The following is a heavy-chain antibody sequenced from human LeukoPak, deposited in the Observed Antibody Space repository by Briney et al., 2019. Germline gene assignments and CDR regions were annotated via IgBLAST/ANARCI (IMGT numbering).Heavy chain of an antibody. CDR1: GYTFTGYF. J-gene: IGHJ4*02. Sequence: ASVKVSCKASGYTFTGYFMHWVRQAPGQGLEWMGWINPNSGDTNYAQKLQGRVTMTTDTSTSTAYMELRSLRSDDTAVYYCARDSPIAARPRNFDYWGQGTLVTVSS. V-gene: IGHV1-2*02. CDR3: ARDSPIAARPRNFDY. D-gene: IGHD6-6*01. CDR2: INPNSGDT.